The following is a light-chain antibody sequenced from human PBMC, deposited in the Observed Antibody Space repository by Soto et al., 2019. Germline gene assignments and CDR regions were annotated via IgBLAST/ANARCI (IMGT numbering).Light chain of an antibody. CDR2: TSS. V-gene: IGKV1-6*01. CDR3: LQDYAYPLT. J-gene: IGKJ1*01. CDR1: QGIRND. Sequence: AIQMTQSPSSLSASVGDRVTITCRASQGIRNDLGWYQQRPGRAPRLLIYTSSKLQSGVPSRFRGSGSGTDFTLTISSLQAEDFATYYCLQDYAYPLTFGQGTKVEI.